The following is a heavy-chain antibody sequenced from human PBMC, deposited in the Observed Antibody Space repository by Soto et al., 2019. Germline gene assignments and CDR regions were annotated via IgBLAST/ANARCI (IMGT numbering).Heavy chain of an antibody. J-gene: IGHJ4*02. Sequence: PSETLSLTCSVSGGSFSSGGYSWSWIRQPPGKGLEWIGYIYPTGVTSHNPSLKSRVTISVDTSKNQFSLKLSSVTAADTAVYYCARGSYDGSGSYYNIFYFDYWGQGTLVTVSS. CDR3: ARGSYDGSGSYYNIFYFDY. CDR1: GGSFSSGGYS. CDR2: IYPTGVT. V-gene: IGHV4-30-2*01. D-gene: IGHD3-10*01.